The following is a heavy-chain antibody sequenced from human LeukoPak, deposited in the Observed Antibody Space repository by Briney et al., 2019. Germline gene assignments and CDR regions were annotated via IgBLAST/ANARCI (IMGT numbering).Heavy chain of an antibody. CDR1: GGAFSGNY. J-gene: IGHJ5*02. Sequence: SETLSLTCAVYGGAFSGNYWSWIRQSPGKGLEWIGEIIHSGRTNYNPSLESRVTISVDTSKNQFSLKLSSVTAADTAVYYCARGLNYDILTANPFTAWFDPWGQGTLVTVSS. CDR2: IIHSGRT. V-gene: IGHV4-34*01. CDR3: ARGLNYDILTANPFTAWFDP. D-gene: IGHD3-9*01.